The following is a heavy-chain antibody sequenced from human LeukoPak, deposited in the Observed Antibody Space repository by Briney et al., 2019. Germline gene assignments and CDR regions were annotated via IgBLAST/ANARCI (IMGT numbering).Heavy chain of an antibody. CDR1: GYTFTGYY. Sequence: GASVKVSCKASGYTFTGYYMHWVRQAPGQGPEWMGWINPNNGGTNYARKFHGRVTMTRDTSISTLYMELSSLRSDDTAVYYCARAYCSAGDCYEFDYWGQGTLVTVSS. CDR2: INPNNGGT. D-gene: IGHD2-15*01. J-gene: IGHJ4*02. V-gene: IGHV1-2*02. CDR3: ARAYCSAGDCYEFDY.